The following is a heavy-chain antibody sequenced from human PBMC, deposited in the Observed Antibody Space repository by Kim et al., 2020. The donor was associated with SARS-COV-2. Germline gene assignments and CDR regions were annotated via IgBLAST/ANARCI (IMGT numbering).Heavy chain of an antibody. CDR2: INVGSGNT. CDR1: GYTVTSYG. Sequence: ASVKVSCKASGYTVTSYGMHWVRQAPGQRLEWMGWINVGSGNTKYSQRFQGRVTFNRDTSASTAYMELRSLTSEDTALYYCARDVRSCSSTTCYGEGADYWGQGTLVTVSS. J-gene: IGHJ4*02. V-gene: IGHV1-3*01. D-gene: IGHD2-2*01. CDR3: ARDVRSCSSTTCYGEGADY.